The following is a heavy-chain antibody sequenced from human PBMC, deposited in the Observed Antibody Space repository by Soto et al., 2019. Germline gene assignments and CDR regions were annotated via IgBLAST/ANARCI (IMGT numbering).Heavy chain of an antibody. CDR1: GYSFTSYW. CDR3: ARHIGGGTIRLGYYYYYYMDV. V-gene: IGHV5-51*01. J-gene: IGHJ6*03. D-gene: IGHD3-16*01. CDR2: IYPGDSDT. Sequence: LGESLKISCKGSGYSFTSYWIGWVRQMPGKGLEWMGIIYPGDSDTRYSPSFQGQVTISADKSISTAYLQWSSLKASDTAMYYCARHIGGGTIRLGYYYYYYMDVWGKGTTVTVSS.